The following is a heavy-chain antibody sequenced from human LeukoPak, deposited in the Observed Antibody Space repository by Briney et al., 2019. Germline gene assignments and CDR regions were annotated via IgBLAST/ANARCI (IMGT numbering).Heavy chain of an antibody. D-gene: IGHD3-22*01. Sequence: PGGSLRLSCAASGFTFSSYWMSWVRQAPGKGLEWVANIKQDGSEKYYVDSVKGRFTISRDNAKNSLYLQMNSLRAEDTAVYYCASYSSAYYYDSSGYYSDYWGQGTLVTVSS. J-gene: IGHJ4*02. CDR2: IKQDGSEK. V-gene: IGHV3-7*01. CDR1: GFTFSSYW. CDR3: ASYSSAYYYDSSGYYSDY.